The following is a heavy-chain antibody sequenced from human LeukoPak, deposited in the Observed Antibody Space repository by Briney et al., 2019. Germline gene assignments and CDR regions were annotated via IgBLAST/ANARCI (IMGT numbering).Heavy chain of an antibody. Sequence: PGGSLRLSCAASGFTFSSYGMHWVRQAPGKGLEWVAVIWYDGSNKYYADSVKGRFTISRDNSKNTLYPQINSLRAEDTAVYYCGKPPPPTPPADSTLSIAFDIWGQGTMVTVSS. CDR2: IWYDGSNK. V-gene: IGHV3-33*06. D-gene: IGHD6-13*01. CDR3: GKPPPPTPPADSTLSIAFDI. CDR1: GFTFSSYG. J-gene: IGHJ3*02.